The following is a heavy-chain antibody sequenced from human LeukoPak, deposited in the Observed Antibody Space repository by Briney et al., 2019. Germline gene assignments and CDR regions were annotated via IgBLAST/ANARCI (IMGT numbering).Heavy chain of an antibody. Sequence: GASLRLSCAASGFTFSSYTINWVRQAPGKGLEWVSSISGSSYYIYYADSVRGRFTISRDNAKNTVYLQMIGLRPEDTAVYYCAKDSIYGDWGNAFDIWGQGTMVTVSS. D-gene: IGHD3-16*01. V-gene: IGHV3-21*01. CDR2: ISGSSYYI. CDR1: GFTFSSYT. CDR3: AKDSIYGDWGNAFDI. J-gene: IGHJ3*02.